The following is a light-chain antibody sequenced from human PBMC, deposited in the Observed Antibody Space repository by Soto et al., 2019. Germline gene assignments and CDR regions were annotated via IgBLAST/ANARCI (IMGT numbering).Light chain of an antibody. CDR3: MQTLLTPRT. V-gene: IGKV2-28*01. J-gene: IGKJ1*01. Sequence: DIVMTQSPLSLPVTPGEPASISCRSSQSLLHSNGYNYLDWYLQKPGQSPQLLIYLGSNRASGGPDRFRGSGSGTDFTLKINSVEAEYVGVYYCMQTLLTPRTFGQGTKVEIK. CDR2: LGS. CDR1: QSLLHSNGYNY.